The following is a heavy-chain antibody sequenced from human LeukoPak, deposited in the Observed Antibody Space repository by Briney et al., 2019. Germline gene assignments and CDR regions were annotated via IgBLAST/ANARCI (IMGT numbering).Heavy chain of an antibody. CDR3: AREVAPAARGVIDLDAFDI. Sequence: SETLSLTCTVSGGSISSGDYYWSWIRQPPGKGLEWIGYIYYSGSTYYNPSLKSRVTISVDTSKNQFSLKLSSVTAADTAVYYCAREVAPAARGVIDLDAFDIWGQGTMVTVSS. J-gene: IGHJ3*02. CDR1: GGSISSGDYY. V-gene: IGHV4-30-4*01. CDR2: IYYSGST. D-gene: IGHD3-10*01.